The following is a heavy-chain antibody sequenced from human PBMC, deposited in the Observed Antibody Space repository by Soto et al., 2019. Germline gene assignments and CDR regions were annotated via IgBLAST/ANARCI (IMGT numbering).Heavy chain of an antibody. CDR2: ISYDGSNK. D-gene: IGHD6-13*01. CDR1: GFTFSSYA. J-gene: IGHJ4*02. V-gene: IGHV3-30-3*01. CDR3: ARDPPRVAAAGQYYFDY. Sequence: QVQLVESGGGVVQPGRSLRLSCAASGFTFSSYAMHWVRQAPGKGLEWVAVISYDGSNKYYADSVKGRFTISRDNSKNTLYLQMNSLRAEDTAVYYCARDPPRVAAAGQYYFDYWGQGTLVTVSS.